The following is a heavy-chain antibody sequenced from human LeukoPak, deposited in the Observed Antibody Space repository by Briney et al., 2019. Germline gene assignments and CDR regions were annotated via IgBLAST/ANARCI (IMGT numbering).Heavy chain of an antibody. V-gene: IGHV3-20*04. CDR2: IVWNGGST. CDR3: VRDSPKTAGTYNWFDT. Sequence: PGGSLRLSCAASGFTFDDYGMDWVRQAPGKGLEWVSGIVWNGGSTNYADSVKGRFTISRDNAKNSLYLQMNSLRVEDTAFYCCVRDSPKTAGTYNWFDTWGRGTLVTVSS. D-gene: IGHD2-21*02. CDR1: GFTFDDYG. J-gene: IGHJ5*02.